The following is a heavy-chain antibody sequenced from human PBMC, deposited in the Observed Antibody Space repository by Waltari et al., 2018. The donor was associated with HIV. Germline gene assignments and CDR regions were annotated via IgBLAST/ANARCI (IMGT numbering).Heavy chain of an antibody. D-gene: IGHD6-13*01. Sequence: EVQLLESGGGLVQTGGSLRLSCAASGFTFSNYGMNWVRQAPGKGLGWVSAISGSGRNTYYADSLKGRFTISRDNSKNTLYLQMNSLRAEDTAVYFCVKEHQYSHTWYSYYGMDVWGQGTTVTVSS. CDR1: GFTFSNYG. CDR2: ISGSGRNT. V-gene: IGHV3-23*01. CDR3: VKEHQYSHTWYSYYGMDV. J-gene: IGHJ6*02.